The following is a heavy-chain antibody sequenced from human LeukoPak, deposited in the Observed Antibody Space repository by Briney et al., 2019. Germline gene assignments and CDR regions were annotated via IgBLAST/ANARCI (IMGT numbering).Heavy chain of an antibody. CDR3: ARDCSSTSCYVGFDY. J-gene: IGHJ4*02. CDR1: GYTFTSYG. CDR2: ISAYNGNT. D-gene: IGHD2-2*01. Sequence: GASVKVSCKASGYTFTSYGISWVRQAPGQGLEWMGWISAYNGNTNYAQKLQGRVTMTTDTSTSTAYMELRSLRSDDTAVYYCARDCSSTSCYVGFDYWGQGTLDTVSS. V-gene: IGHV1-18*01.